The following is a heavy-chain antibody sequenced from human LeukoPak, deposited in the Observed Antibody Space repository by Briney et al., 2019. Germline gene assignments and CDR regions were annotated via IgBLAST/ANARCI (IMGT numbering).Heavy chain of an antibody. CDR2: IYHSGST. D-gene: IGHD1-26*01. J-gene: IGHJ4*02. Sequence: PSETLSLTCAVSGGSISSGGYSWSWIRQPPGKGLEGIGYIYHSGSTYYNPSLKSRVTISVDRSKNQFSLKLSSVTAADTAVYYCARSSGSYDFDYWGQGTLVTVSS. CDR1: GGSISSGGYS. CDR3: ARSSGSYDFDY. V-gene: IGHV4-30-2*01.